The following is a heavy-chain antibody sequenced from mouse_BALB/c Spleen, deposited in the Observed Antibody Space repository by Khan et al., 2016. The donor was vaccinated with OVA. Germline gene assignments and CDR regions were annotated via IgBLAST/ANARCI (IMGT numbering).Heavy chain of an antibody. V-gene: IGHV1-74*04. CDR2: IDPYDSET. J-gene: IGHJ3*01. Sequence: SGAELVRPGASVKLSCEASGYTFTSYWMHWVKQSPEQGLEWIGRIDPYDSETHYNQNFKDKATLTVDKSSSTAYMQLSSLTSEDEAVYVYTSNPFAYWGQGTLVTGSA. CDR1: GYTFTSYW. D-gene: IGHD2-12*01. CDR3: TSNPFAY.